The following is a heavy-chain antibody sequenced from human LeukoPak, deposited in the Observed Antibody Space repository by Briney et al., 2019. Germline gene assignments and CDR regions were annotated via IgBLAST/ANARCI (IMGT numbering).Heavy chain of an antibody. V-gene: IGHV1-2*02. CDR2: INPNSGGT. J-gene: IGHJ4*02. CDR3: ARGDGYNWGDVSHYLDY. Sequence: ASVRVSCKASGYTFTGYYMHWVRQAPGQGLEWMGWINPNSGGTNYAQKFQGRDTINRDTSISTAYMELSRLRSDDTAVYYCARGDGYNWGDVSHYLDYWGQGTLVTVSS. D-gene: IGHD5-24*01. CDR1: GYTFTGYY.